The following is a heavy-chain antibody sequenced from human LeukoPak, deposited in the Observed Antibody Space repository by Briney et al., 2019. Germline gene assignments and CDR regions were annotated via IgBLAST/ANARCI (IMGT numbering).Heavy chain of an antibody. CDR3: AKCGSTCYANAFYM. Sequence: GGSLRISCAASGFPFSSSAMTWVRQAPGKGLEWVSAISRSGGDPEYADSVKGRFTISRDNSKNTLYLQMNSLRAEDTAVYYCAKCGSTCYANAFYMWGQGTLVTVSS. V-gene: IGHV3-23*01. J-gene: IGHJ3*02. D-gene: IGHD2-15*01. CDR1: GFPFSSSA. CDR2: ISRSGGDP.